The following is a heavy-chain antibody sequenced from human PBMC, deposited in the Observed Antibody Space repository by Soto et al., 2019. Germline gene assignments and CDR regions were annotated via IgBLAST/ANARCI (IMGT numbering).Heavy chain of an antibody. J-gene: IGHJ4*02. CDR2: MSYSGST. CDR1: GGSISSGNYY. Sequence: TLSLTCTVSGGSISSGNYYWSWIRQPPGKGLEWIGFMSYSGSTSYNASLKSRVTISVDTSKSQFSLNLSFVTAADTAVYYCVRTIQPGTTTYFDHWGQGTLVTVSS. CDR3: VRTIQPGTTTYFDH. V-gene: IGHV4-30-4*01. D-gene: IGHD1-1*01.